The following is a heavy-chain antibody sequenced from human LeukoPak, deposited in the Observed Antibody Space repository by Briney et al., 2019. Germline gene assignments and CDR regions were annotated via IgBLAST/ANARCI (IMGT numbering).Heavy chain of an antibody. J-gene: IGHJ5*02. CDR3: TRIVTMFRGPTLYNWFDP. V-gene: IGHV3-73*01. CDR2: IRNKPNNYAR. D-gene: IGHD3-10*01. Sequence: PGGSLRLSCAASGFSLSSHSMNWVRQAPGKGLEWVGHIRNKPNNYARTYAESMKGRFTISRDDSKNTAYLQMNSLKTEDTAVYYCTRIVTMFRGPTLYNWFDPWGQGTLVTVSS. CDR1: GFSLSSHS.